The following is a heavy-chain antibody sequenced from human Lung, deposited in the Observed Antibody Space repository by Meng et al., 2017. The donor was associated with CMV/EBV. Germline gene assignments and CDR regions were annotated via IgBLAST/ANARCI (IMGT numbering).Heavy chain of an antibody. CDR2: IRWNGETT. D-gene: IGHD1-26*01. V-gene: IGHV3-20*04. J-gene: IGHJ3*02. CDR3: ARAVGPTIFDALDI. Sequence: GGSLRLSCAASGFTFDDYGMNWARQAPGKGLEWVSGIRWNGETTAYTDSVRGRFTISRDNDKKSLHLQMNSLRAEDTALYYCARAVGPTIFDALDIWGQGTLVTVSS. CDR1: GFTFDDYG.